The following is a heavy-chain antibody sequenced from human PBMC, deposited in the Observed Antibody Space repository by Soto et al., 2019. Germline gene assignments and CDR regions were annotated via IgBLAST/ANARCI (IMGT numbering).Heavy chain of an antibody. D-gene: IGHD3-10*01. J-gene: IGHJ6*03. CDR2: ISGSGGST. Sequence: EVQLLESGGGLVQPGGSLRLSCAASGFTFSSYAMSWVRQAPGKGLEWVSAISGSGGSTYYADSVKGRFTISRDNSKNTLYLQMNSLRAEDTAVYYCAKVNDYGSGSYYDYYYYMDVWGKGTPVTVSS. V-gene: IGHV3-23*01. CDR3: AKVNDYGSGSYYDYYYYMDV. CDR1: GFTFSSYA.